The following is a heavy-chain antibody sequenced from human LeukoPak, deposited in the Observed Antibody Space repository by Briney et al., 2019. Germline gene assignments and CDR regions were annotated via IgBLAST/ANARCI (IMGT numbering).Heavy chain of an antibody. V-gene: IGHV4-59*01. J-gene: IGHJ4*02. Sequence: SETLSLTCTVSGGSISSYYWSWIRQPPGKGLEWIGYIYYSGSTNYNPSLKSRVTISVDTSKNQFSLKLSSVTAADTAVYYCARGLEYYDFWSGYYYFDYWGQGTLVTVSS. CDR1: GGSISSYY. D-gene: IGHD3-3*01. CDR3: ARGLEYYDFWSGYYYFDY. CDR2: IYYSGST.